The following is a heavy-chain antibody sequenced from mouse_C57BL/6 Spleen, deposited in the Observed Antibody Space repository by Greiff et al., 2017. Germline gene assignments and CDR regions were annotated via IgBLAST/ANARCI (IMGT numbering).Heavy chain of an antibody. Sequence: QVQLQQPGAELVMPGASVKLSCKASGYTFTSYWMHWVKQRPGQGLEWIGEIDPSDSYTNYNQKFKGKSKLTVDKSSSTAYMQLSSLTSEDAAVYYCARGRTTVVDWYFDVWGTGTTVTVSS. J-gene: IGHJ1*03. D-gene: IGHD1-1*01. CDR1: GYTFTSYW. CDR3: ARGRTTVVDWYFDV. V-gene: IGHV1-69*01. CDR2: IDPSDSYT.